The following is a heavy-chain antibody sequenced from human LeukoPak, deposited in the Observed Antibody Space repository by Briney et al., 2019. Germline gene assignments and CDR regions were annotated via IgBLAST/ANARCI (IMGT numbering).Heavy chain of an antibody. V-gene: IGHV1-8*01. CDR1: GYTFTSYD. Sequence: ASVKVSCKASGYTFTSYDINWVRQATGQGLEWMGWMNPNSGNTGYAQKFQGRVTMTRTTSISTAYMELSSLRSEDTAVYYCARGYYYDSSGYYLFDYWGQRTLVTVSS. CDR2: MNPNSGNT. D-gene: IGHD3-22*01. CDR3: ARGYYYDSSGYYLFDY. J-gene: IGHJ4*02.